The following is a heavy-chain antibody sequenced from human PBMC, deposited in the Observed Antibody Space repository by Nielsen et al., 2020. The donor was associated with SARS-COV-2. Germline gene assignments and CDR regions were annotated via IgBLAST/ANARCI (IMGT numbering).Heavy chain of an antibody. CDR1: GGSISSTNW. CDR2: IYHSGST. D-gene: IGHD3-10*02. V-gene: IGHV4-4*02. CDR3: ARDMSEEVDP. J-gene: IGHJ5*02. Sequence: SETLSLTCAVSGGSISSTNWWSWVRQPPGKGLEWIGEIYHSGSTNYNPSLKSRVTISVDTSKNQFSLKLSSVTAADTAVYYCARDMSEEVDPWGQGTLVTVSS.